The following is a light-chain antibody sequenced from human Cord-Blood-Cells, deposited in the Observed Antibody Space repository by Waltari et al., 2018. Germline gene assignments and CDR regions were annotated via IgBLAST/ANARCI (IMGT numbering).Light chain of an antibody. CDR3: CSYAGSYTVV. Sequence: QSALTPPRSVSGSPGQPVTISCTGTTRDVCGFHYVPWYQQHPGKAPKLMIYDVSKRPSGVPDRFSGSKSGNTASLTISGLQAEDEADYYCCSYAGSYTVVFGGGTKLTVL. J-gene: IGLJ2*01. V-gene: IGLV2-11*01. CDR2: DVS. CDR1: TRDVCGFHY.